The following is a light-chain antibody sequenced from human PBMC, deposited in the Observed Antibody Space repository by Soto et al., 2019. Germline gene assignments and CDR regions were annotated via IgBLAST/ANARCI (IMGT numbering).Light chain of an antibody. Sequence: QSVLTQPPSASGTPGQTVTISCSGSSSNIGSNSAYWYQQIPGTAPKLIIYRNHQRPSGVPDRFSGSKSGTSASLTISGRQSEDEADYHCAAWDDSRNWVFGGGTKVTV. V-gene: IGLV1-44*01. CDR1: SSNIGSNS. CDR3: AAWDDSRNWV. CDR2: RNH. J-gene: IGLJ3*02.